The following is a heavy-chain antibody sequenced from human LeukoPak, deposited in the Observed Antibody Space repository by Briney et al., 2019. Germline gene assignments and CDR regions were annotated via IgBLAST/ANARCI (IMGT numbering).Heavy chain of an antibody. D-gene: IGHD6-6*01. CDR2: ISSSGSTI. J-gene: IGHJ4*02. CDR1: GFTFSDYY. V-gene: IGHV3-11*04. Sequence: GGSLRLSCAASGFTFSDYYMSWIRQAPGKGLEWVSYISSSGSTIYYADSVKGRFTISRDNAKNSLYLQMNSLRAEDTAVYYCARARIAARRGGTVFDYWGQGTLVTVSS. CDR3: ARARIAARRGGTVFDY.